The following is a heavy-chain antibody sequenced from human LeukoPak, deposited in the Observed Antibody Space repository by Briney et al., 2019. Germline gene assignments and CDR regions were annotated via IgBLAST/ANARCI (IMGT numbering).Heavy chain of an antibody. CDR2: IWYDGSNK. D-gene: IGHD3-22*01. CDR1: GFNFSNYV. Sequence: GGSLRLSCAASGFNFSNYVMSWVRQAPGKGLEWVAVIWYDGSNKYYADSVKGRFTISRDNSKNTLYLQMNSLRAEDTAVYYCARSSGSGYRLGYWGQGTLVTVSS. J-gene: IGHJ4*02. V-gene: IGHV3-33*08. CDR3: ARSSGSGYRLGY.